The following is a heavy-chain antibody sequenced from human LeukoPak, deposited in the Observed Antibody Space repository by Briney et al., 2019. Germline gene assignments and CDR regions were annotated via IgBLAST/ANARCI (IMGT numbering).Heavy chain of an antibody. CDR1: GGPISSGGYY. CDR3: ARKHSPYDRYNWFDP. CDR2: IYYSGST. V-gene: IGHV4-39*01. D-gene: IGHD3-22*01. J-gene: IGHJ5*02. Sequence: SETLSLTCTVSGGPISSGGYYWSWIRQPPGKGLEWIGSIYYSGSTYYNPSLKSRVTISVDTSKNQFSLKLSSVTAADTAVYYCARKHSPYDRYNWFDPWGQGTLVTVSS.